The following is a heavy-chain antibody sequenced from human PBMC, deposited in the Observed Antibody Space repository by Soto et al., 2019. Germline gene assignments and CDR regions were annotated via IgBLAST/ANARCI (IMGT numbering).Heavy chain of an antibody. CDR1: GYIFTNYY. Sequence: QVQLVQSGAEVKPPGASVNVSCKASGYIFTNYYIHWVRQTPGQGPEWIGVINPSRGLTTYSQRFPGRGPMNRETATTTVHMEFSSLRSEDTATYYCARDGVPIAGRSGYFDYWGPGTEVTVSS. D-gene: IGHD6-19*01. CDR2: INPSRGLT. J-gene: IGHJ4*02. CDR3: ARDGVPIAGRSGYFDY. V-gene: IGHV1-46*01.